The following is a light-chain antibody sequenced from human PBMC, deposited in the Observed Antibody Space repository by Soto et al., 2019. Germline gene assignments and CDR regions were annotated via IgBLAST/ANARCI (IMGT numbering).Light chain of an antibody. CDR3: QQYNNWPVT. Sequence: EIVMTQSPATLSVSPGERVTFSCRAGQSVTSNLAWYQQKPGQAPRLLIYGASTGAAGIPARFSGSGSGTEFTLTINSLQSEDFAIYYCQQYNNWPVTFGGGTKVDIK. V-gene: IGKV3-15*01. J-gene: IGKJ4*01. CDR1: QSVTSN. CDR2: GAS.